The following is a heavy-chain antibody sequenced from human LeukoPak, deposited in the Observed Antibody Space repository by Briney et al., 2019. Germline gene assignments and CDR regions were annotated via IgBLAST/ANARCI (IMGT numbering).Heavy chain of an antibody. V-gene: IGHV4-30-2*01. D-gene: IGHD3-10*01. CDR1: GGSISSGGYS. CDR3: ASSLYGSGTWFDP. J-gene: IGHJ5*02. Sequence: PSETLSPTCAVSGGSISSGGYSWSWIRQPPGKGLEWIGYIYHSGSTYYNPSLKSRVTISVDRSKNQFSLKLSSVTAADTAVYYCASSLYGSGTWFDPWGQGTLVTVSS. CDR2: IYHSGST.